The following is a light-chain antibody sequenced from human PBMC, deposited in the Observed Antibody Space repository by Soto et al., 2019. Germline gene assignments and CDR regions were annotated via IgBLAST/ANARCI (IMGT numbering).Light chain of an antibody. J-gene: IGLJ1*01. V-gene: IGLV2-11*01. CDR1: SSDVGGYNC. Sequence: SALTQPRSVSGSPGQSVTISCTGTSSDVGGYNCVSWYQQHPGKAPKLMIYDVSKRPSGVPDRFSGSKSGNTASLTISGLQAEDEADYYCCSYAGRPYVFGTGTKVTVL. CDR2: DVS. CDR3: CSYAGRPYV.